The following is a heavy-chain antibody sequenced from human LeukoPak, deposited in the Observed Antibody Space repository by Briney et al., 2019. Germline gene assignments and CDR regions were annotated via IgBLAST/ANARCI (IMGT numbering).Heavy chain of an antibody. J-gene: IGHJ4*02. D-gene: IGHD3-16*01. CDR2: INPDSGDT. CDR1: GYTFTGHY. V-gene: IGHV1-2*02. CDR3: ARDRGPQWWGSFDY. Sequence: ASVEVSCKASGYTFTGHYIHWVRQAPGQGLEWMGWINPDSGDTSYAQKFQGTVTMTRDTSISTAYMDPSRLISDDTALYYCARDRGPQWWGSFDYWGQGTPVTVSS.